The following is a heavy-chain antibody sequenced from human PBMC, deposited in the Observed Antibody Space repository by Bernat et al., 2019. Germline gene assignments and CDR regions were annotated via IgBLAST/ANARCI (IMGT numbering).Heavy chain of an antibody. V-gene: IGHV4-39*01. CDR1: GGSISSSSYY. CDR3: AGGNVEVTTGNFDY. D-gene: IGHD5-24*01. Sequence: QLQLQESGPGLVKPSETLSLTCTVSGGSISSSSYYWGWIRQPPGKGLEWIGTIYYSGTTYYNPSLKSRVTTSVETSKNQFSLKLSSATAADTAVYYCAGGNVEVTTGNFDYWGQGTLVTVSS. CDR2: IYYSGTT. J-gene: IGHJ4*02.